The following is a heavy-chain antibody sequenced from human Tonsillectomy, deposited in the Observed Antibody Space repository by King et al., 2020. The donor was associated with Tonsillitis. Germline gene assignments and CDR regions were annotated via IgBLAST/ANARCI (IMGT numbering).Heavy chain of an antibody. Sequence: VQLVESGGGLVQPGRSLRLSCAASGFIFDDYAMHWVRQAPGKGLEWVSGIGWNRGSIGYTDSVKGRFTISRDNAKYSLYLQMNSLRADDTALYYCAKGRGPYSSGPIDYWGQGTLVTVSS. V-gene: IGHV3-9*01. J-gene: IGHJ4*02. CDR1: GFIFDDYA. D-gene: IGHD6-19*01. CDR2: IGWNRGSI. CDR3: AKGRGPYSSGPIDY.